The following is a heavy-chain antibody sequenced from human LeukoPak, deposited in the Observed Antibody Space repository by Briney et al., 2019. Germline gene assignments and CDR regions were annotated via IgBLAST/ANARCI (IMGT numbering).Heavy chain of an antibody. Sequence: KPSETLSLTCTVSGGSVTSYYWSWIRQPPGRGLGWIGYIYYNGSPDYNPSLKSRVTISVDTSRNQFSLKLRSVTAADTAVYYCARQRRRSGWWDYWGQGTLVSVSS. J-gene: IGHJ4*02. CDR1: GGSVTSYY. CDR3: ARQRRRSGWWDY. CDR2: IYYNGSP. D-gene: IGHD6-19*01. V-gene: IGHV4-59*02.